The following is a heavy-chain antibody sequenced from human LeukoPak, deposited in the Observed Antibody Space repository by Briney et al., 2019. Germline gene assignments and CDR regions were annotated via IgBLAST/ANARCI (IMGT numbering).Heavy chain of an antibody. J-gene: IGHJ3*02. CDR1: GYSFTSYW. Sequence: GESLKISCKGSGYSFTSYWIGWVRQMPGKGLEWMGIIYPGDSDTRYSPSFQGQVTISADKSISTAYLQWSSLKASDTAMYYCARRPLEMATTGDYAFDIWGQGTMVTVSS. CDR3: ARRPLEMATTGDYAFDI. D-gene: IGHD5-24*01. V-gene: IGHV5-51*01. CDR2: IYPGDSDT.